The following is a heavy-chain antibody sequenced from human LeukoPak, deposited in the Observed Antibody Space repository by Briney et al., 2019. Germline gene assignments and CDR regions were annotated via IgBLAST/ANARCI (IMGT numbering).Heavy chain of an antibody. D-gene: IGHD2-2*01. V-gene: IGHV1-69*04. CDR3: AREGEDIVVVPAAMDNWFDP. Sequence: GASVKVSCKASGYTFTSYGISWVRQAPGQGLEWMGRIIPILGIANYAQKFQGRVTITADKSTSTAYMELSSLRSEDTAVYYCAREGEDIVVVPAAMDNWFDPWGQGTLVTVSS. J-gene: IGHJ5*02. CDR1: GYTFTSYG. CDR2: IIPILGIA.